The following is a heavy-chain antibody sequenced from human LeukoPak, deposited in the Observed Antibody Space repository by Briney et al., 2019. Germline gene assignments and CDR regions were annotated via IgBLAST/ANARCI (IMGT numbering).Heavy chain of an antibody. Sequence: EASVKVSCKASGYTFTGYYMHWVRQAPGQGLEWMGWINPNSGGTNYAQKFQGRVTMTRDTSISTAYMELSRLRSDDTAVYYCARGCSSTSCYDDPWGQGTLVTVSS. V-gene: IGHV1-2*02. CDR1: GYTFTGYY. J-gene: IGHJ5*02. CDR3: ARGCSSTSCYDDP. CDR2: INPNSGGT. D-gene: IGHD2-2*01.